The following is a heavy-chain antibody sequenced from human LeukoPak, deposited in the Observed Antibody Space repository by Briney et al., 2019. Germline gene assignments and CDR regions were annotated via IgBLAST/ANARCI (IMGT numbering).Heavy chain of an antibody. CDR2: MNPNIVNT. V-gene: IGHV1-8*01. CDR3: AREDIGFDY. Sequence: SVKVSCKASLYTFTSYDINWVRQATGQGIDWMGWMNPNIVNTGYTQKLPGSETLTRNTSIRTASLELSSLRSEDTVVYYCAREDIGFDYWGQGTLVTVPS. D-gene: IGHD2-15*01. J-gene: IGHJ4*02. CDR1: LYTFTSYD.